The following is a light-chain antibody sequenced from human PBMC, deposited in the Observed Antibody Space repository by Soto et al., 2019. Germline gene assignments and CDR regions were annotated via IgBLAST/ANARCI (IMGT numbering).Light chain of an antibody. CDR3: CSYAGSSTVV. CDR1: SSDVGSYNL. CDR2: EGS. V-gene: IGLV2-23*01. J-gene: IGLJ2*01. Sequence: QSALTQPASVSGSPGQSITISCTGTSSDVGSYNLVSWYQQHPGKAPKLMIYEGSKRPSGVSNHFSGSKSGNTASLTISGLQAEDEADYYCCSYAGSSTVVFGGGTKVTVL.